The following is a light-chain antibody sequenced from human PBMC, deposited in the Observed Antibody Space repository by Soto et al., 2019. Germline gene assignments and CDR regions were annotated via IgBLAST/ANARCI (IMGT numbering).Light chain of an antibody. CDR2: GAS. V-gene: IGKV1-39*01. CDR3: QQSYSTPLT. J-gene: IGKJ4*01. CDR1: QSISSY. Sequence: DIQMTQSPSSLSASVGDRVTITGRASQSISSYLNWYQQKPGKDPKLLIYGASSVQSGVPSRFSGSGSGTDFTLTISSLQPEDFATYYCQQSYSTPLTFGGGTKVDIK.